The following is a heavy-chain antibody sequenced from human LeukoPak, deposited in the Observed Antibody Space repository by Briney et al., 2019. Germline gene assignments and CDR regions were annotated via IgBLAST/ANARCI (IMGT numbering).Heavy chain of an antibody. D-gene: IGHD1-26*01. Sequence: PSETLSLTCTVSGGSISSYYWSWIRQPAGKGLEWIGRIYTSGSTNYNASLKSRVSMSVDTSKDQFSLKLSSVTAADTAVFYCARENSGSYREFDYWGQGTLVTVSS. J-gene: IGHJ4*02. CDR3: ARENSGSYREFDY. CDR1: GGSISSYY. V-gene: IGHV4-4*07. CDR2: IYTSGST.